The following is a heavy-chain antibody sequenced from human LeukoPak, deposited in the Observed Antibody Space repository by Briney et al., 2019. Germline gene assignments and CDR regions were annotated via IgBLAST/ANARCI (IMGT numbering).Heavy chain of an antibody. D-gene: IGHD2-15*01. CDR1: GGSFSGYY. Sequence: PSETLSLTCAVYGGSFSGYYWSWIRQPPGKGLERIGEINHSGSTNYNPSLKSRVTISVDTSKNQFSLKLSSVTAADTAVYYCARGSPRYCSGGSCYSRYYGMDVWGQGTTVTVSS. J-gene: IGHJ6*02. V-gene: IGHV4-34*01. CDR2: INHSGST. CDR3: ARGSPRYCSGGSCYSRYYGMDV.